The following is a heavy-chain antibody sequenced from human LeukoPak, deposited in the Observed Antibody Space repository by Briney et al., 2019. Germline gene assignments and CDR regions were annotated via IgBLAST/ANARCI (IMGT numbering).Heavy chain of an antibody. J-gene: IGHJ4*02. CDR2: INHSGST. V-gene: IGHV4-34*01. CDR1: GGSFSGYY. CDR3: ARMHHYDSSGYGY. D-gene: IGHD3-22*01. Sequence: PSETLSLTCAVYGGSFSGYYWSWIRQPPGKGLEWIGEINHSGSTNYNPSLKSRVTISVDTSKNQFSLKLSSVTAADTAVYYCARMHHYDSSGYGYWGQGTLVTVSS.